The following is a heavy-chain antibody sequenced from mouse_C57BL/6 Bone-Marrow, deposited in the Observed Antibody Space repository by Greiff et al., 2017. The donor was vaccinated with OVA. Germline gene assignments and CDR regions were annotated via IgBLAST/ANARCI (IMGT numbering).Heavy chain of an antibody. V-gene: IGHV3-1*01. Sequence: ESGPGMVKPSQSLSLTCTVTGYSITSGYDWHWIRHFPGNKLEWMGYISYSGSTNYNPSLKSRISITHDTSKNHFFLKLNSVTTEDTATYYCAREASSGSWFAYWGQGTLVTVSA. D-gene: IGHD3-2*02. J-gene: IGHJ3*01. CDR1: GYSITSGYD. CDR3: AREASSGSWFAY. CDR2: ISYSGST.